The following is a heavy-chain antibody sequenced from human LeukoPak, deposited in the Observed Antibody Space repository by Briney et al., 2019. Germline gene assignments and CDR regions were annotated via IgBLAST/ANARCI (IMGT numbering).Heavy chain of an antibody. Sequence: GESLKISCKGSGYSFTSYWIGWVRQMPGKGLEWMGIIYPGDSDTRYSPSFQGQVTISADKSISTAYLQWSSLKASDTAMYYCARSLAYHDSSGYYLGDYWGQGTLVTVSS. CDR2: IYPGDSDT. J-gene: IGHJ4*02. CDR1: GYSFTSYW. D-gene: IGHD3-22*01. V-gene: IGHV5-51*01. CDR3: ARSLAYHDSSGYYLGDY.